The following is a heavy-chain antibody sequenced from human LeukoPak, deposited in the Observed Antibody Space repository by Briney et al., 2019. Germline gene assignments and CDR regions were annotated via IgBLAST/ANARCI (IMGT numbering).Heavy chain of an antibody. V-gene: IGHV3-30*02. CDR2: IRYDGSNK. J-gene: IGHJ3*02. CDR1: GFTFSSYG. CDR3: TRGGYRSWDAFDI. Sequence: GGSLRLSCAASGFTFSSYGMHWVRQAPGKGLEWVAFIRYDGSNKYYADSVKGRFTISRDNAKNMLHLQMNSLRAEDTAVYYCTRGGYRSWDAFDIWGQGTMVTVSS. D-gene: IGHD5-12*01.